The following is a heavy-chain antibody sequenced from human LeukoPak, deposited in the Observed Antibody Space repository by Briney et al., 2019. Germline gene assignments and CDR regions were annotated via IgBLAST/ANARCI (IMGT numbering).Heavy chain of an antibody. CDR3: ARDRITMVRGALRYYGMDV. J-gene: IGHJ6*02. CDR1: GGSINNYY. D-gene: IGHD3-10*01. V-gene: IGHV4-59*01. Sequence: SETLSLTCTVSGGSINNYYWSWIRQRPRQGLEWIGYIYYSGSTNYNPSLKSRVTISVDTSKNQFSLKLNSVTAADTAVYYCARDRITMVRGALRYYGMDVWGQGTTVTVSS. CDR2: IYYSGST.